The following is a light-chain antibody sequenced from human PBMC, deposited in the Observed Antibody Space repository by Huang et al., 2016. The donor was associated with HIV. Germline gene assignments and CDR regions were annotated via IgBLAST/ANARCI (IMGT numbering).Light chain of an antibody. V-gene: IGKV1-NL1*01. CDR3: QQYYITPPIA. CDR1: QDISNS. J-gene: IGKJ5*01. CDR2: ATS. Sequence: DIQMTQSPSSLSASVGDRVTITCRASQDISNSLAWYQQKPGKAPKLLLFATSRLEGGVPSRFRGGGSGKNYTLTISNLQPEDFANYYCQQYYITPPIAFGQGTRLEI.